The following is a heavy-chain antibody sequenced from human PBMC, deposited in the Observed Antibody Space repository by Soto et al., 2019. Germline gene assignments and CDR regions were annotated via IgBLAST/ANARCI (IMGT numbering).Heavy chain of an antibody. CDR2: IRNKPKSYTT. Sequence: GGSLRLSCAASGFNFGDHYMDWVRQAPGKGLEWVGRIRNKPKSYTTEYAASVTGRFIISRDDSTLYLQMNSLRAEDTAVYYCAKHLHYFDYWGQGTLVTVSS. CDR1: GFNFGDHY. CDR3: AKHLHYFDY. J-gene: IGHJ4*02. V-gene: IGHV3-72*01.